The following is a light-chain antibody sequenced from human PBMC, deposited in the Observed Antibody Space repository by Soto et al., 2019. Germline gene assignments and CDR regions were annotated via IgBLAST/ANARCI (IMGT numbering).Light chain of an antibody. CDR1: QSVSSSY. CDR2: GAS. V-gene: IGKV3-20*01. J-gene: IGKJ2*01. Sequence: EIVLTQSPGTLSLSPGEGATLSCRASQSVSSSYLAWYQQKPGQAPRLLIYGASGRATGIPDRFSGSGSGTDFTLTISRLEPEDFAVYYCQQYGSSPGYTFGQGTKLEIK. CDR3: QQYGSSPGYT.